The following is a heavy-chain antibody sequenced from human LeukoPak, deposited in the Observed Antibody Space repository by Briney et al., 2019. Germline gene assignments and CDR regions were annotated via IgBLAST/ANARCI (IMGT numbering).Heavy chain of an antibody. Sequence: PGGSLRLSCAASGFTFSSYWMHWVRQAPGKVLVRVSRIDIDGSSTTYADSVKGRFTISRDNAKNTLYLQMNNLRAEDTAVYYCARDRPHNWFDPWGQGTLVTVSS. V-gene: IGHV3-74*01. J-gene: IGHJ5*02. CDR3: ARDRPHNWFDP. CDR1: GFTFSSYW. CDR2: IDIDGSST.